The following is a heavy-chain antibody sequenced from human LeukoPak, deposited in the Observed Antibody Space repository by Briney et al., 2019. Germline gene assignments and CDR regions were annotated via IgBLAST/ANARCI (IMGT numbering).Heavy chain of an antibody. Sequence: SETLSLTCTVSGYSISSGYYWGWIRQPPGKGLEWIGNIFYSGSTYYSPSLKSRVTISLDTSRNQFSLKLNSVTAADTAVYYCAKSNGYGLVDIWGQGTMVTVSS. CDR1: GYSISSGYY. D-gene: IGHD3-10*01. J-gene: IGHJ3*02. V-gene: IGHV4-38-2*02. CDR3: AKSNGYGLVDI. CDR2: IFYSGST.